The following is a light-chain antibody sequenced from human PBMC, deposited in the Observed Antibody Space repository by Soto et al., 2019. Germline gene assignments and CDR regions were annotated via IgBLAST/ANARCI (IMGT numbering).Light chain of an antibody. CDR2: SSN. V-gene: IGLV1-44*01. Sequence: QSVLTQPPSASGTPGQRVTISCSGSSSNIGSNTVNWYQQLPGTAPKLLIYSSNQRPSGVPDRFSGSKSGTSASLAISGLQSEDEADYYCAAWDDSLNVKVFGTGTKVTVL. CDR1: SSNIGSNT. J-gene: IGLJ1*01. CDR3: AAWDDSLNVKV.